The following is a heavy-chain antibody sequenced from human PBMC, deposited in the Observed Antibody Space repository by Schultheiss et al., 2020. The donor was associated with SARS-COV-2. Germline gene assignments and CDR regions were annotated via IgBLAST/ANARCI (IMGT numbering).Heavy chain of an antibody. CDR3: ARKSGSYRNDAFDI. Sequence: GSLRLSCTVSGGSISSYYWSWIRQPPGKGLEWIGEINHSGSTNYNPSLKSRVTISVDTSKNQFSLKLSSVTAADTAVYYCARKSGSYRNDAFDIWGQGTMVTVSS. V-gene: IGHV4-34*01. CDR2: INHSGST. CDR1: GGSISSYY. D-gene: IGHD1-26*01. J-gene: IGHJ3*02.